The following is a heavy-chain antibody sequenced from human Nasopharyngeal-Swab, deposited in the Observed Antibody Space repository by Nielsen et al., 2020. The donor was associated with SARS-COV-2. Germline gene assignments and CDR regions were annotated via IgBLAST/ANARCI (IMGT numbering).Heavy chain of an antibody. CDR2: INPSGGSP. D-gene: IGHD1-1*01. V-gene: IGHV1-46*01. CDR3: ARDHPSDNCRLPACYYGMDV. CDR1: GYTFTSYY. J-gene: IGHJ6*02. Sequence: ASVKVSCKASGYTFTSYYMHWVRQAPGQGLEWMGIINPSGGSPSYAQKFQGRVTMTRDTSTSTVYMELSSLRSEDTAVYYCARDHPSDNCRLPACYYGMDVWGQGTTVTVSS.